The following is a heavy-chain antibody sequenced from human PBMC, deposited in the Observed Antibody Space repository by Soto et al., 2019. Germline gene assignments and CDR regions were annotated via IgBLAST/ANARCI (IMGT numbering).Heavy chain of an antibody. CDR2: MYHSGTF. Sequence: KTSETLSLTCAVSGGSIGGVGYSWSWIRQPPGGGLEWIGYMYHSGTFLKSPSLKTRLTMSLDMSKIQFSLTLNSMTDADTAVYYCARAQFYSGSGNYNNLMFDAWGQGIQVTVSS. CDR1: GGSIGGVGYS. CDR3: ARAQFYSGSGNYNNLMFDA. D-gene: IGHD3-10*01. J-gene: IGHJ5*02. V-gene: IGHV4-30-2*01.